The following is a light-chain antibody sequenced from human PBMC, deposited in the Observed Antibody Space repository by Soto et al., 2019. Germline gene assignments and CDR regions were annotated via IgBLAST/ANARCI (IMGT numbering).Light chain of an antibody. CDR3: QQYDYWPRT. CDR2: GAS. CDR1: QSVNNN. J-gene: IGKJ1*01. V-gene: IGKV3-15*01. Sequence: EIVMTQSPGTLSVSPGERATLSCRASQSVNNNLAWYQQRPGQAPRLLIFGASIRATGTPARFSGSGSGTEFTLTISSLQSEDFAVYYCQQYDYWPRTFGQGTKVDIK.